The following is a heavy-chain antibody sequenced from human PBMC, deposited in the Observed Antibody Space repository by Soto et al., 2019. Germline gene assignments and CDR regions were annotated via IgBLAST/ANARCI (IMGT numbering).Heavy chain of an antibody. V-gene: IGHV1-69*13. CDR2: IIPIFGTA. D-gene: IGHD5-12*01. J-gene: IGHJ5*02. CDR3: ARRRGYSGYGANWFDP. Sequence: SVKVSCKASGGTFSSYAISWVRQAPGQGLEWMGGIIPIFGTANYAQKFQGRVTITADESTSTAYMELSSLRSEDTAVYYCARRRGYSGYGANWFDPWGQGTLVTVSS. CDR1: GGTFSSYA.